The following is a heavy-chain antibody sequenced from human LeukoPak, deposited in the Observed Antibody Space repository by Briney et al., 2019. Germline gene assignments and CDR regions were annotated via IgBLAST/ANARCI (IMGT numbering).Heavy chain of an antibody. CDR2: IYHSGST. CDR1: GGSISSGGYS. Sequence: SQTLSLTCAVSGGSISSGGYSWSWTRQPPGKGLEWIGYIYHSGSTYYNPSLKSRVTISVDRSKNQFSLKLSSVTAADTAVYYCASFSNYFDYWGQGTLVTVSS. J-gene: IGHJ4*02. CDR3: ASFSNYFDY. V-gene: IGHV4-30-2*01. D-gene: IGHD2-2*01.